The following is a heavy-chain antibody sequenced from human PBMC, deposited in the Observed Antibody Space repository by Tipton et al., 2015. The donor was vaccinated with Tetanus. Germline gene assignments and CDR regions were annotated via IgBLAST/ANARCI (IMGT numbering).Heavy chain of an antibody. V-gene: IGHV2-70*04. CDR2: IEWDDGK. D-gene: IGHD1-26*01. J-gene: IGHJ4*02. Sequence: LVKPTQTLTLTCTFSGFSLSTSGMRVSWIRQPPGKALEWLARIEWDDGKFYITSLQTKLNISKGTSKNQVVLTMTNMDTVDTVTYSWARSLVGATRSGWGPFCYFGSGGQGTLVPVSS. CDR3: ARSLVGATRSGWGPFCYFGS. CDR1: GFSLSTSGMR.